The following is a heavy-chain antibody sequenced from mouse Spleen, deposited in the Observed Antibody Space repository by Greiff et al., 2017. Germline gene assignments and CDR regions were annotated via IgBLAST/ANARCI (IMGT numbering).Heavy chain of an antibody. V-gene: IGHV14-2*01. CDR1: GFNFNDYY. CDR3: ASSPLTTGTFGY. J-gene: IGHJ2*01. D-gene: IGHD1-2*01. CDR2: IDPEDGET. Sequence: VQLQQSGAELVKPGASVKLSCTASGFNFNDYYMHWVKQRTEQGLEWIGRIDPEDGETKYASKFQGKATITADSSSNTAYLQLSSLTSEDTAHYYCASSPLTTGTFGYWGQGTTLTVSS.